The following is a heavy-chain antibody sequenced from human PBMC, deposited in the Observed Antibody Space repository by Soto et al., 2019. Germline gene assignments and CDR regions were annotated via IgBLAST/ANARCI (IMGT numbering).Heavy chain of an antibody. Sequence: PGGSLRLSCAASGFTFSSYSMNWVRQAPGKGLEWVSSISSSSSYIYYADSVKGRFTISRDNAKNSLYLQMNSLRAEDTAVYYCASIGSSYYGYYYYYMDVWGKGTTVTVSS. CDR3: ASIGSSYYGYYYYYMDV. CDR1: GFTFSSYS. CDR2: ISSSSSYI. J-gene: IGHJ6*03. V-gene: IGHV3-21*01. D-gene: IGHD2-2*01.